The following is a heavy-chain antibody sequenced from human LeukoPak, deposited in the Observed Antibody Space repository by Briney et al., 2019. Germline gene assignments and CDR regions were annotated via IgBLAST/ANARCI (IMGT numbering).Heavy chain of an antibody. CDR1: GGSLSGYS. CDR3: ARGRLLLLPFDY. CDR2: INHSGST. V-gene: IGHV4-34*01. J-gene: IGHJ4*02. D-gene: IGHD3-22*01. Sequence: SETLSLTCAVHGGSLSGYSWSSIRQPPGKELEWIGEINHSGSTNYNPPLKSRVTISADTSKNQFSLKLSSVTAAYTAVYYCARGRLLLLPFDYWGQGTLVSVSS.